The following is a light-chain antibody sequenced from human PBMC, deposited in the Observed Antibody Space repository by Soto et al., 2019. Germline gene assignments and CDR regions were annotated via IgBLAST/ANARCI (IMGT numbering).Light chain of an antibody. CDR2: DNN. J-gene: IGLJ2*01. V-gene: IGLV1-51*01. Sequence: QSVLTQPPSVSAAPGQRVTISCSGSSSNIGNNYVSWYQQLPGTAPKLLIYDNNERPSGIPDRFSGSKSGTSATLDITGLQTGDEADYYCGTWDSSLSAVLFGGGTQLTVL. CDR1: SSNIGNNY. CDR3: GTWDSSLSAVL.